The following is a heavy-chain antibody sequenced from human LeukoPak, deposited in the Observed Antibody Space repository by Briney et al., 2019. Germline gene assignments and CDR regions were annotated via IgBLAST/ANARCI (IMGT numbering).Heavy chain of an antibody. Sequence: GGSLRLSCAASGFTFSTYSMIWVRQAPGKGLEWVSSISSSSGSIYYADSAKGRITISRDNTKNSLYLQMNSLRAEDTAVYYCARSIVPDGTSPFDYWGQGTLVTVSS. D-gene: IGHD6-13*01. V-gene: IGHV3-21*01. CDR1: GFTFSTYS. J-gene: IGHJ4*02. CDR2: ISSSSGSI. CDR3: ARSIVPDGTSPFDY.